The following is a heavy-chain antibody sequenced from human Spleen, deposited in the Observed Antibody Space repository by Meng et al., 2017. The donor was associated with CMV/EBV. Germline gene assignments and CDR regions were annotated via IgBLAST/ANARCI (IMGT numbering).Heavy chain of an antibody. Sequence: FTFSSYGMHWVRQAPGKGLEWVAFIRYDGSNKYYADSVKGRFTISRDDSKDTLWLQMNSLRGGDTAVYYCARDPAYYDFWSSYISDTPWGQGTLVTVSS. CDR1: FTFSSYG. CDR3: ARDPAYYDFWSSYISDTP. D-gene: IGHD3-3*01. V-gene: IGHV3-30*02. J-gene: IGHJ5*02. CDR2: IRYDGSNK.